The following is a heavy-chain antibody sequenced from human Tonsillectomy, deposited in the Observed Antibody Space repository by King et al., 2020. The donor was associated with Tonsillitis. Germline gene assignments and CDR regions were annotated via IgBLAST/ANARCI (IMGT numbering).Heavy chain of an antibody. CDR2: INTNTGNP. V-gene: IGHV7-4-1*02. Sequence: QLVQSGSELKKPGASVKVSCKASGYTFTNYAMNWVRQAPGQGLEWMGWINTNTGNPTYAQDFTGRFVFSLDTSVSTAYLQISSLKAEDTAVYYCARLPLIYTVVTGYHPIDSWGQGTLVTVSS. J-gene: IGHJ4*02. D-gene: IGHD3-9*01. CDR3: ARLPLIYTVVTGYHPIDS. CDR1: GYTFTNYA.